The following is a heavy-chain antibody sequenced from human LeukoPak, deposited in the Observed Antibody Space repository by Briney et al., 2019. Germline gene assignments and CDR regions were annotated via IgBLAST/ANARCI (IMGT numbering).Heavy chain of an antibody. CDR2: ISGSGGST. CDR3: RLITMVRGVILIDY. J-gene: IGHJ4*02. D-gene: IGHD3-10*01. Sequence: EAGGSLRLSCAASGFTCSSYAMSWVRQAPGKGLEWVSAISGSGGSTYYADSVKGRFTISRDNSKNTLYLQMNSLRAEDPAVYYCRLITMVRGVILIDYWGQGTLVTVSS. V-gene: IGHV3-23*01. CDR1: GFTCSSYA.